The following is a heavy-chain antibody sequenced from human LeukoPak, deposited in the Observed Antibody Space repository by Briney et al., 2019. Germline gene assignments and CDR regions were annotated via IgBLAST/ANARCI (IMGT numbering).Heavy chain of an antibody. D-gene: IGHD4-11*01. Sequence: SETLSLTCAVYGGSFSGYYWSWIRQPPGKGLEWIGEINHSGSTNYNPSLKSRVTISVDTSKNQFSLKLSSVTAADTAVYYCASAYTAWFDPWGQGTLVTVSS. CDR2: INHSGST. CDR1: GGSFSGYY. CDR3: ASAYTAWFDP. J-gene: IGHJ5*02. V-gene: IGHV4-34*01.